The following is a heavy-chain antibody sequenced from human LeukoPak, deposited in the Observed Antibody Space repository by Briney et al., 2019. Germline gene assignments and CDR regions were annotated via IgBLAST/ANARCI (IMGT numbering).Heavy chain of an antibody. CDR2: INHSGST. CDR3: ASSPLEWLPIPDY. V-gene: IGHV4-34*01. D-gene: IGHD3-3*01. J-gene: IGHJ4*02. CDR1: GGSFSGYY. Sequence: SETLSLTCAVYGGSFSGYYWSWIRQPPGKGLDWIGEINHSGSTNYNPSLKSRVTISVDTSKNQFSLKLSSVTAADTAVYYCASSPLEWLPIPDYWGQGTLVTVSS.